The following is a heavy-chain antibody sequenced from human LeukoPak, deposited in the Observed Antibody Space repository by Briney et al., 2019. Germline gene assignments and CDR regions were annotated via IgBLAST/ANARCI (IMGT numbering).Heavy chain of an antibody. J-gene: IGHJ4*02. Sequence: GVSLRLSCVASGFPFSSYWMTWVRQAPGKGLEWVANIKQDGSKKSYVDSVKGRFTISRDNAKNSLYLQMNSLRAEDTAIYYCTRVGYIDEGIDYWGQGTLVTVSS. CDR1: GFPFSSYW. D-gene: IGHD5-24*01. V-gene: IGHV3-7*04. CDR2: IKQDGSKK. CDR3: TRVGYIDEGIDY.